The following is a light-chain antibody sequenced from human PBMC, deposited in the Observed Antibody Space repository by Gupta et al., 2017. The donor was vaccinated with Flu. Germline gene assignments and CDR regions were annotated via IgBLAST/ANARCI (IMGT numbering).Light chain of an antibody. CDR3: QQNEYCPHLT. V-gene: IGKV1-33*01. CDR1: EDIRKY. Sequence: SSLSASVGDRVAITCQASEDIRKYLNWYKQKPGKAPKLLIYDASNWETGVPSRFSGSGYGTHFTLSISSRQPEDIGPYYCQQNEYCPHLTFGHGTKVDVK. J-gene: IGKJ3*01. CDR2: DAS.